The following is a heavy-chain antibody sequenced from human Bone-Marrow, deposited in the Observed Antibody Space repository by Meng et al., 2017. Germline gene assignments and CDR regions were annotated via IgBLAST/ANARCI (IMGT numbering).Heavy chain of an antibody. CDR3: ARDGDY. V-gene: IGHV3-21*01. CDR1: GFTFSAYT. J-gene: IGHJ4*02. Sequence: GERVEPGGGLVKRGGSLGLSCAASGFTFSAYTMHWVRQTPGKGLEWVSSISGSTSDIYHADSVKGRFTISRDNSKNTLYLQMNSLRAEDTAVYYCARDGDYWGQGTLVTVSS. CDR2: ISGSTSDI.